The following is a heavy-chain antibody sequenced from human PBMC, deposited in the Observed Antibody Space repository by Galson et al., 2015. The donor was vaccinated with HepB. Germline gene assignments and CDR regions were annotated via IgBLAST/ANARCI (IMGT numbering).Heavy chain of an antibody. D-gene: IGHD2-2*01. J-gene: IGHJ5*02. CDR1: GFTFSNYW. Sequence: SLRLSCAASGFTFSNYWMSWVRQAPGKGLEWVANIKQDGSEKYYVDSVKGRFTISRDNAKNSLSLQMNSLRAEDTAVYYCARIGGRQSMLHSGWTSLFDPWGQGALVTVSS. CDR3: ARIGGRQSMLHSGWTSLFDP. V-gene: IGHV3-7*01. CDR2: IKQDGSEK.